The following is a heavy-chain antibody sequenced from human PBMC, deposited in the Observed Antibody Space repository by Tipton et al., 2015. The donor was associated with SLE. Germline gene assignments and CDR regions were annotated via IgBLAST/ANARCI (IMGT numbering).Heavy chain of an antibody. CDR3: AKQYVDV. J-gene: IGHJ3*01. CDR1: GFTFNNYA. V-gene: IGHV3-23*01. Sequence: SLRLSCTASGFTFNNYAMNWVRQAPGKGLEWVSSISESGDTTHYADSVKGRFTISRDNSRNTLCLQMNSLKTEDAAVYYCAKQYVDVWGQGTKVTVSS. CDR2: ISESGDTT. D-gene: IGHD2/OR15-2a*01.